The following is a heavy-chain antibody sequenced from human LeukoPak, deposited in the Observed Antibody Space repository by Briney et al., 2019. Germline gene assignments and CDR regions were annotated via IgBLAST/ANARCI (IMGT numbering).Heavy chain of an antibody. D-gene: IGHD3-22*01. CDR3: AAYYYDSSGYYGDY. Sequence: GESLKISCKASGYSFINYWIGWVRQMPGKGLEWMGIIYPGDSDTRYSPSFQGQVTISADKSISTAYLQWSSLKASDTAMYYCAAYYYDSSGYYGDYWGQGTLVTVSS. CDR2: IYPGDSDT. CDR1: GYSFINYW. V-gene: IGHV5-51*01. J-gene: IGHJ4*02.